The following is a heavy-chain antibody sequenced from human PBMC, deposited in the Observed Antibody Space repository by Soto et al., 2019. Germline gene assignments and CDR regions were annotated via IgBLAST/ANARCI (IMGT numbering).Heavy chain of an antibody. Sequence: ASVKVSCKVSGYTLTELSMHWVRQAPGKGLEWMGGFDPEDGETIYAQKFQGRVTMTEDTSTDTAYMELSSLRSEDTAVYYRATESRLRYFDWRGTHNWFDPWGHGTLVTVSS. CDR1: GYTLTELS. V-gene: IGHV1-24*01. J-gene: IGHJ5*02. CDR2: FDPEDGET. CDR3: ATESRLRYFDWRGTHNWFDP. D-gene: IGHD3-9*01.